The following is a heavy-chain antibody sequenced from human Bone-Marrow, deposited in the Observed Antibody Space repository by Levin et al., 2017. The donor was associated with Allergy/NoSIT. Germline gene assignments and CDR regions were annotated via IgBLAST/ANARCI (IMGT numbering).Heavy chain of an antibody. CDR1: GGSISGYY. J-gene: IGHJ3*02. Sequence: SQTLSLTCVVSGGSISGYYWTWIRQPPGKGLEWIGYIYYSGTTNYNPSLKSRVTISVDTSKNQFSLNLTSVTAADTAVYYCARDSLFPGSNIGFDIWGQGAMVTVSS. CDR2: IYYSGTT. V-gene: IGHV4-59*01. CDR3: ARDSLFPGSNIGFDI. D-gene: IGHD2/OR15-2a*01.